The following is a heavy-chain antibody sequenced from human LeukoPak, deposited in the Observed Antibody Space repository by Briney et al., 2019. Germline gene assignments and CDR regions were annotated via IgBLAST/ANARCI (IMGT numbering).Heavy chain of an antibody. CDR3: ARSIAVAGRGFDY. J-gene: IGHJ4*02. D-gene: IGHD6-19*01. CDR1: GFTFSSYW. Sequence: GGSLRLSCAASGFTFSSYWMSWVRQAPGKGLEWVANIKQDGSEKYYVDSMKGRFTISRDNAKNSLYLQMNSLRAEDTAVYYCARSIAVAGRGFDYWGQGTLVTVSS. CDR2: IKQDGSEK. V-gene: IGHV3-7*01.